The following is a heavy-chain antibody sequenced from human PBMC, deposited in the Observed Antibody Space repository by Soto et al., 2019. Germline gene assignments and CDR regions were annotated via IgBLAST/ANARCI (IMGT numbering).Heavy chain of an antibody. J-gene: IGHJ6*02. V-gene: IGHV4-59*01. CDR3: ARANYNGESNWEGMDV. CDR1: GGSISSYY. D-gene: IGHD3-10*01. CDR2: IYYSGST. Sequence: SETLSLTCTVSGGSISSYYWSWIRQPPGKGLEWIGYIYYSGSTNYNPSLKSRVTISVDTSKNQFSLKLSSVTAADTAVYYCARANYNGESNWEGMDVRGQGTTVT.